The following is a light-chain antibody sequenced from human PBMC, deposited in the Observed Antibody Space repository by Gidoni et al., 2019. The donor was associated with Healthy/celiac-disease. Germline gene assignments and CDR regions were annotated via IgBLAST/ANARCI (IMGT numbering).Light chain of an antibody. V-gene: IGLV2-11*01. Sequence: QSALTQPRSVSGSPGPSVTISCTGTSSDVGGYNYVSGYQQHPGKAPKLMIYDVSKRPSGVPDRFSGSKSGNTASLTISGLQAEDEADYYCCSYAGSYTFVVFGGGTKLTVL. CDR3: CSYAGSYTFVV. CDR2: DVS. J-gene: IGLJ2*01. CDR1: SSDVGGYNY.